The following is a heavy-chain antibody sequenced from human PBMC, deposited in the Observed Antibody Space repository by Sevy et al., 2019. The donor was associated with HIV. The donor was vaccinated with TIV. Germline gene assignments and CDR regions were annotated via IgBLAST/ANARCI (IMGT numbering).Heavy chain of an antibody. CDR1: GYTFTGYY. J-gene: IGHJ4*02. D-gene: IGHD4-17*01. CDR3: ARVRGRDYPPYYFDY. Sequence: ASVKVYCKASGYTFTGYYMDWVRQAPGQGLEWMGWINPNSGGTNYAQKFQGWVTMTRDTSISTAYMELSRLRSDDTAEYYCARVRGRDYPPYYFDYWGQGTLVTVSS. CDR2: INPNSGGT. V-gene: IGHV1-2*04.